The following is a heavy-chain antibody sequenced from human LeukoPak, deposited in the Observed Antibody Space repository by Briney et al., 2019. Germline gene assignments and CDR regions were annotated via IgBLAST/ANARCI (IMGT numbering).Heavy chain of an antibody. CDR3: AREDSAAYCTSANCLGFDY. J-gene: IGHJ4*02. Sequence: PSETLSLTCTVSGASIINYHWSWIRQSAGKGLEWIGRIHGRGATDYSPSLRSRVSISLDKSKGRFSLKLSSVTAADTAIYCCAREDSAAYCTSANCLGFDYWGQGSLVIVSP. D-gene: IGHD2-2*01. V-gene: IGHV4-4*07. CDR1: GASIINYH. CDR2: IHGRGAT.